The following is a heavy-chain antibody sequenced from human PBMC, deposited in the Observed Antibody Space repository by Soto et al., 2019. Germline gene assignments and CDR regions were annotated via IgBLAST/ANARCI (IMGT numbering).Heavy chain of an antibody. Sequence: QVQLVQSGAEVKKPGSSVKVSCKASGGTFSSYAISWVRQAPGQGLEWMGGIIPIFGTANYAQKFQGRVTIXXDXSXTTAYMELSSLRSEDTAVYYCARRGLWNYVGDYFDYWGQGTLVTVSS. CDR2: IIPIFGTA. CDR3: ARRGLWNYVGDYFDY. CDR1: GGTFSSYA. D-gene: IGHD1-7*01. V-gene: IGHV1-69*12. J-gene: IGHJ4*02.